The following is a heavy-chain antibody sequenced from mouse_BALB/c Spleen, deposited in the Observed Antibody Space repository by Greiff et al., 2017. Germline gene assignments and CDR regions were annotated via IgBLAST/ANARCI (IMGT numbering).Heavy chain of an antibody. CDR2: IDPANGNT. J-gene: IGHJ2*01. V-gene: IGHV14-3*02. CDR3: APIYYDYDGTGYFDY. D-gene: IGHD2-4*01. Sequence: EVQLQESGAELVKPGASVKLSCTASGFNIKDTYMHWVKQRPEQGLEWIGRIDPANGNTKYDPKFQGKATITADTSSNTAYLQLSSLTSEDTAVYYCAPIYYDYDGTGYFDYWGQGTTLTVSS. CDR1: GFNIKDTY.